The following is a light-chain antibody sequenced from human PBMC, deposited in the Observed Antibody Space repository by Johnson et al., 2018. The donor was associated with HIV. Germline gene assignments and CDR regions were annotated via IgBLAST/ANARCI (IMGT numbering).Light chain of an antibody. CDR2: DNN. Sequence: QSVLTQPPSVSAAPGQKVTISCSGSSSNIGNNYVSWYQQLPGTAPKLVIYDNNKRPSWIPDRFSGSKSGTSATLGITGLQTGDEADYYCGTWDTSLSAGGVFGSGTKVTVL. CDR3: GTWDTSLSAGGV. J-gene: IGLJ1*01. V-gene: IGLV1-51*01. CDR1: SSNIGNNY.